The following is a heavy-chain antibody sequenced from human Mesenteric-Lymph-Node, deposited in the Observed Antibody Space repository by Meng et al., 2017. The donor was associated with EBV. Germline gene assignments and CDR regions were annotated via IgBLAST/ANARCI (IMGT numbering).Heavy chain of an antibody. CDR1: GGSVNSGGYS. J-gene: IGHJ4*02. CDR2: VHHSGLT. CDR3: AGGDYVNQFNY. D-gene: IGHD4-17*01. Sequence: QVRLQESGPRLVRPSETLTLTCSVSGGSVNSGGYSWSWIRQSPEKGLEWIGYVHHSGLTYYNPSLETRVIISLERSKNQFSLKLTSVTAADTAVYYCAGGDYVNQFNYWGQGTLVTVSS. V-gene: IGHV4-30-2*06.